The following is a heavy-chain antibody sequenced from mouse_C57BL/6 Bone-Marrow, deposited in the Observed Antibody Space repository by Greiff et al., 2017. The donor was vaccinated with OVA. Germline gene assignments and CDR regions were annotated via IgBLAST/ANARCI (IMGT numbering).Heavy chain of an antibody. D-gene: IGHD5-1*01. CDR2: INPYNGGT. CDR1: GYTFTDYY. Sequence: EVQLQESGPVLVKPGASVKMSCKASGYTFTDYYMNWVKQSHGKSLEWIGVINPYNGGTSYNQKFKGKATLTVDKSSSTAYMELNSLTSEDSAVYYCARDLPERFAYWGQGTLVTVSA. V-gene: IGHV1-19*01. CDR3: ARDLPERFAY. J-gene: IGHJ3*01.